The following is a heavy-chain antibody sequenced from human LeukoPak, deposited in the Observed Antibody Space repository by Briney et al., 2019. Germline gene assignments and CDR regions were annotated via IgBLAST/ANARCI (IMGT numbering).Heavy chain of an antibody. CDR1: GDSISSGDYY. Sequence: SETLSLTCTVSGDSISSGDYYWSWIRQPAGKGLEWIGSIYYSGSTYYNPSLKSRVTISVDTSKNQFSLKLSSVTAADTAVYYCAREGSGSYYNFDYFDYWGQGTLVTVSS. V-gene: IGHV4-39*07. J-gene: IGHJ4*02. CDR3: AREGSGSYYNFDYFDY. CDR2: IYYSGST. D-gene: IGHD3-10*01.